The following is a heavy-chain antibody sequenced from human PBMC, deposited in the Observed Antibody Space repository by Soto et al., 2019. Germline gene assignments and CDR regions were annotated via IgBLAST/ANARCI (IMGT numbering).Heavy chain of an antibody. CDR2: MNPNSGNT. D-gene: IGHD4-17*01. CDR3: AREADYGDFDDWYFDL. J-gene: IGHJ2*01. CDR1: GYTFTSYD. Sequence: QVQLVQSGAEVKKPGASVKVSCKASGYTFTSYDINWVRQATGQGLEWMGWMNPNSGNTGYAQKFQGRVTMTKNTSISTAYMELSSLRSEDTAVYYCAREADYGDFDDWYFDLWGRGTLFTVSS. V-gene: IGHV1-8*01.